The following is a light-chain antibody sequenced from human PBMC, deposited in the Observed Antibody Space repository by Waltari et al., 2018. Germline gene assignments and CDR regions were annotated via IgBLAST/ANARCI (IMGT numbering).Light chain of an antibody. V-gene: IGKV3D-20*01. CDR3: QQYAALPRT. Sequence: DIVLTQSPATLSLSPGEXATLSCRASQSVSSSYLAWYQQKPGQAPRLLIYDASRRATGLPERFSGSGSGTDFTXTISRLEPEDFXFYYCQQYAALPRTFGQGTRLEIK. J-gene: IGKJ2*01. CDR2: DAS. CDR1: QSVSSSY.